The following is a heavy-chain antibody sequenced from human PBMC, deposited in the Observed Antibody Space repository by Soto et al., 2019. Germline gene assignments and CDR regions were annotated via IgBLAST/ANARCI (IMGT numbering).Heavy chain of an antibody. CDR2: IYYSGST. CDR3: AREVLAYYDSRDYYYGMDV. D-gene: IGHD3-22*01. J-gene: IGHJ6*02. CDR1: GGSISSGDYY. V-gene: IGHV4-30-4*01. Sequence: QVQLQESGPGLVKPSQTLSLTCTVSGGSISSGDYYWSWIRQPPGKGLEWLGYIYYSGSTYYNPALKSRVTISVDTSKNQFSLKLSSVTAADTAVYYCAREVLAYYDSRDYYYGMDVWGQGTTVTVSS.